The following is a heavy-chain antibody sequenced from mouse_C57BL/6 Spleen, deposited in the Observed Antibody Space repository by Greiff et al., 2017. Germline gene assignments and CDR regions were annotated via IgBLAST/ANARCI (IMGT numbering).Heavy chain of an antibody. V-gene: IGHV1-80*01. CDR3: ARTITTVYYFDY. J-gene: IGHJ2*01. D-gene: IGHD1-1*01. Sequence: QVQLQQSGAELVKPGASVKISCKASGYAFSSYWMNWVKQRPGKGLEWIGQNYPGDGDTNYNGKFKGKATLTADKSSSTAYMQRSSLTSEDSAVYFWARTITTVYYFDYWGQGTTLTVSS. CDR2: NYPGDGDT. CDR1: GYAFSSYW.